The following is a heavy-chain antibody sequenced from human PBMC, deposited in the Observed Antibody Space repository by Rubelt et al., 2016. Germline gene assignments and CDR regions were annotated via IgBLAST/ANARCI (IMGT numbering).Heavy chain of an antibody. D-gene: IGHD6-25*01. CDR3: ARDRSHSGY. Sequence: GMGLEWVSYISSSGSTIYYADSVKGRFTISRDNAKNSLYLQMNSLRAEDTAVYYCARDRSHSGYWGQGTLVTVSS. CDR2: ISSSGSTI. J-gene: IGHJ4*02. V-gene: IGHV3-11*04.